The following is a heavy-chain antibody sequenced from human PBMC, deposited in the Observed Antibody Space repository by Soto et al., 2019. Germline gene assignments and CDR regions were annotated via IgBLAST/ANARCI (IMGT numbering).Heavy chain of an antibody. J-gene: IGHJ6*02. Sequence: PSQTLSLTCVISWDSVSGSSDALNWVSQSPSRGLEWLERTYYRSRWYSDFAVSVRGRIVINADTSKNQFSLQLNSVTPEDTAVYLCARAKEDSDYYYYSLGVWGPGTTVTGSS. D-gene: IGHD2-15*01. V-gene: IGHV6-1*01. CDR1: WDSVSGSSDA. CDR3: ARAKEDSDYYYYSLGV. CDR2: TYYRSRWYS.